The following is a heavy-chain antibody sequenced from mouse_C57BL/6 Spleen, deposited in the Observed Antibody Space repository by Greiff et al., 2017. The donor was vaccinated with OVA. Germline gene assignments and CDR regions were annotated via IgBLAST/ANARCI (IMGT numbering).Heavy chain of an antibody. Sequence: QVQLQQPGTELVKPGASVKLSCKASGYTFTSYWMHWVKQRPGQGLEWIGNINPSNGGTNYSEKFKSKATLTVDNASSTAYMQLSRLASEDSAVANCARASGSRYFDVWGTGTTVTVSS. CDR1: GYTFTSYW. V-gene: IGHV1-53*01. J-gene: IGHJ1*03. D-gene: IGHD1-1*01. CDR2: INPSNGGT. CDR3: ARASGSRYFDV.